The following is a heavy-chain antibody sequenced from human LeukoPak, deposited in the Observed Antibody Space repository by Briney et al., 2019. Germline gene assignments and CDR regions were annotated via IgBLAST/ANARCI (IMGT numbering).Heavy chain of an antibody. J-gene: IGHJ4*02. CDR3: ARDLVGVAEYYFDH. V-gene: IGHV3-64*01. CDR1: GFTFSAYA. CDR2: IGGDGGGT. Sequence: GGSLRLSCTASGFTFSAYAMHWVRQAPGKGLEHVSAIGGDGGGTYYGNSVKGRFTISRDNSKNTLYLQMGSLGTEDMAVYYCARDLVGVAEYYFDHWGQGTLVTVSS. D-gene: IGHD2-8*02.